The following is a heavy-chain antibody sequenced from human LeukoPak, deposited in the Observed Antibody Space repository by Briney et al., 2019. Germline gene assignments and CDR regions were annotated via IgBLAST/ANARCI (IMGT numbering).Heavy chain of an antibody. D-gene: IGHD5-24*01. CDR3: TRRAARWQFDL. Sequence: PGRSLRLSCAVSGFNFDDYAVPWVRQAPGRGLEWVSGINWKTGNGIYADSVKGRFTISRDNAKNSLYLQMSSLRAEDTALYYCTRRAARWQFDLWGRGTLLTVSS. J-gene: IGHJ2*01. CDR1: GFNFDDYA. V-gene: IGHV3-9*01. CDR2: INWKTGNG.